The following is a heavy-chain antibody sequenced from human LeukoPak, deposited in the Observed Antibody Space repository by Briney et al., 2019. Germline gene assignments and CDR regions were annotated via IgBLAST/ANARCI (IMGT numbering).Heavy chain of an antibody. D-gene: IGHD5-12*01. CDR1: GGSISRGDYY. J-gene: IGHJ4*02. CDR3: ARVAVPAAIPEYSGYDYYYFDY. V-gene: IGHV4-30-4*08. CDR2: IYYSGST. Sequence: SQTLSLTCTVSGGSISRGDYYWRWIRQPPGKGLEWIGYIYYSGSTYYNPSLKSRVTISVDTSKNQSSLKLSSVTAADTAVYYCARVAVPAAIPEYSGYDYYYFDYWGQGTLVTVSS.